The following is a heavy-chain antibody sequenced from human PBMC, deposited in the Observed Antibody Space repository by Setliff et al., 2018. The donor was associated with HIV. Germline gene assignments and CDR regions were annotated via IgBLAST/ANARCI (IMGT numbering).Heavy chain of an antibody. J-gene: IGHJ5*02. CDR3: ARGSPRYSGSYGWFDP. CDR2: IHTSGST. V-gene: IGHV4-4*07. CDR1: GDSISSYN. D-gene: IGHD1-26*01. Sequence: PSETLSLTCTVSGDSISSYNWSWIRQPAGKGLEWIGRIHTSGSTNYNPSLKSRVTLSVDTSKNQFSLKLSSVTAADTAVYYCARGSPRYSGSYGWFDPWGQGTLVTVSS.